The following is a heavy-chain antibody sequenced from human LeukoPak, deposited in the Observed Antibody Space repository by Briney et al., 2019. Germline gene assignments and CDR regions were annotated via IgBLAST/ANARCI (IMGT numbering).Heavy chain of an antibody. CDR2: INAGNGNT. CDR1: GYTFTSYA. D-gene: IGHD3-10*01. J-gene: IGHJ4*02. Sequence: ASVKVSCKASGYTFTSYAMHWVRPAPGQRREWMGWINAGNGNTKYSQRFQGRVTIARDTSASTAYMELSSLRSEDTAVYYCARGPLWFGELFPDYWGQGTLVTVSS. V-gene: IGHV1-3*01. CDR3: ARGPLWFGELFPDY.